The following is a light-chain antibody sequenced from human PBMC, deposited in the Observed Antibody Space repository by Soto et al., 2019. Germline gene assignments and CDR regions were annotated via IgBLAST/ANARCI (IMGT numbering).Light chain of an antibody. V-gene: IGLV2-14*01. J-gene: IGLJ1*01. CDR2: DVS. Sequence: SALTQPASVSGSPGQSIAISCTGTSSDVGAYNYVSWYQQHPGKAPKLMIYDVSNRPSGVSDRFSGSKSGNTASLTISGLQAEDEADYYCSSYTTSDTYVFGSGTKVTVL. CDR3: SSYTTSDTYV. CDR1: SSDVGAYNY.